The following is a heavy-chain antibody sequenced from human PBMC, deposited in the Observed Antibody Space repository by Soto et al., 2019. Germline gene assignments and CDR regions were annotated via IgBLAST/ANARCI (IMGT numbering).Heavy chain of an antibody. Sequence: QINLKESGPTLVKPTHTLTLTCTFSGFSISTSGEGLGWIRQPPGKALEWLALIYCDDDKRYSPSLKSRLTSTKDTSKNQVVLTMTNMDPVDTATYYCARADYADYRSGRWYDPWGQGTLVTVSA. J-gene: IGHJ5*02. CDR3: ARADYADYRSGRWYDP. V-gene: IGHV2-5*02. CDR1: GFSISTSGEG. D-gene: IGHD4-17*01. CDR2: IYCDDDK.